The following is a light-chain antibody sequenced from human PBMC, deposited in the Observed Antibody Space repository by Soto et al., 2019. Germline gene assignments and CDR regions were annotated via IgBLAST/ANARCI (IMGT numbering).Light chain of an antibody. V-gene: IGLV2-14*01. CDR3: MSYVDSTSTHWV. Sequence: QSALTQPASVSGSPGQSITISCTGTSSDVGHPYNYVSWYQQYPGKAPKLLIFKAINRPSGISGRFSGSKSGNTASLTISGLQAEDEGDYYCMSYVDSTSTHWVLGGGTNLTVL. CDR1: SSDVGHPYNY. J-gene: IGLJ3*02. CDR2: KAI.